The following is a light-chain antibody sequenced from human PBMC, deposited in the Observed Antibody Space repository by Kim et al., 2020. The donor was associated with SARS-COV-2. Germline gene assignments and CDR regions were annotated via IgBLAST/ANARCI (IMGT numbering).Light chain of an antibody. V-gene: IGLV2-14*03. CDR1: SSDVGAYDY. CDR2: DFR. Sequence: QSALTQPASVSGSPGQSITISCTGNSSDVGAYDYVSWYQQHPGKAPRLLIYDFRKRPSAVSSRFSASKSGNTASLTISGLQAEDEADYYCTSYTTTNTYVFGTGTKVTVL. J-gene: IGLJ1*01. CDR3: TSYTTTNTYV.